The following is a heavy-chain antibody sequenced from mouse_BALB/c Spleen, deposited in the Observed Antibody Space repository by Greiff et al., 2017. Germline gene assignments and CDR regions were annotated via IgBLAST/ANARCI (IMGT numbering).Heavy chain of an antibody. CDR2: ISSGGSYT. CDR3: ARHPSWDFNWYFDV. CDR1: GFTFSSYT. V-gene: IGHV5-6-4*01. Sequence: EVMLVESGGGLVKPGGSLKLSCAASGFTFSSYTMSWVRQTPAKRLEWVATISSGGSYTYYPDSVKGRFTISRDNAKNTLYLQMSSLKSEDTAMYYCARHPSWDFNWYFDVWGAGTTVTVSS. J-gene: IGHJ1*01. D-gene: IGHD4-1*01.